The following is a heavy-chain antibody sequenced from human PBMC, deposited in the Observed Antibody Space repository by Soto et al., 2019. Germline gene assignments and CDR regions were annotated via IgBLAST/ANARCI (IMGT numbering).Heavy chain of an antibody. D-gene: IGHD4-4*01. CDR1: GFTFSSYA. Sequence: GGSLRLSCAASGFTFSSYAMIWVRQAPGKGLEWVSAISGSGGSTYYADSVKGRFTISRDNSKNTLYLQMNSLRAEDTAVYYCAKSRYSKGFSSWFDPWGQGTLVTVSS. CDR2: ISGSGGST. V-gene: IGHV3-23*01. J-gene: IGHJ5*02. CDR3: AKSRYSKGFSSWFDP.